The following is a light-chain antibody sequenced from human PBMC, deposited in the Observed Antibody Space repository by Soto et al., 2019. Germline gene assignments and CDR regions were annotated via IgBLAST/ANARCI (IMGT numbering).Light chain of an antibody. CDR2: ATS. CDR3: HKYNHAPT. V-gene: IGKV1-27*01. CDR1: QAISSY. Sequence: DIQLTQSPSSLSASVGDRVTITCRASQAISSYLAWYQQKPGKVPELLIYATSTLQSGAPSRFSGSGSGTEFPPTISRLQPEAVATYYCHKYNHAPTFGGGTKVEIK. J-gene: IGKJ4*01.